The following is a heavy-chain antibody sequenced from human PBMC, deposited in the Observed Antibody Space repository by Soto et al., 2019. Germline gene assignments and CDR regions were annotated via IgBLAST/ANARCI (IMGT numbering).Heavy chain of an antibody. J-gene: IGHJ4*02. CDR1: GLTFSSYR. D-gene: IGHD3-22*01. CDR2: IGSSSSYI. V-gene: IGHV3-21*01. CDR3: ARSSPQYYYDSSGYYSYFDY. Sequence: GGSLRLSCAASGLTFSSYRMNWARQAPGKGLEWVSSIGSSSSYISYAASVTGRFTISRDNAKNSLYLQMNSLRAEDTAVYYCARSSPQYYYDSSGYYSYFDYWGQGTLVTVS.